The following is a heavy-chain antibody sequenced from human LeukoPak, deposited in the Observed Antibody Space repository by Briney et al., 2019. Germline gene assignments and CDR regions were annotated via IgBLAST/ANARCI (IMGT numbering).Heavy chain of an antibody. CDR2: IIPILGIA. V-gene: IGHV1-69*04. Sequence: GASVKVSCKASGGTFSSYAISWVRQAPGQGLEWMGRIIPILGIANYAQKFQGRVTITADKSTSTAYMELSSLRSEDAAVYYCATTTGDCSGGSCYDYWGQGILVTVSS. J-gene: IGHJ4*02. CDR3: ATTTGDCSGGSCYDY. D-gene: IGHD2-15*01. CDR1: GGTFSSYA.